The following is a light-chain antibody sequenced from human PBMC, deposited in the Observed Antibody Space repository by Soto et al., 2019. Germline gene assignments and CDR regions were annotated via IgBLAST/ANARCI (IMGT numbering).Light chain of an antibody. CDR2: KAS. Sequence: DIQMTQSPSTLSASVGDRVTITCRASQSISSWLAWYQQKPGKAPKLLIYKASSLETGVPSRFSGSGSGTEFTLIISSLQPDDFASYYCQQSGSSSPWTFGQGTKVEIK. V-gene: IGKV1-5*03. J-gene: IGKJ1*01. CDR3: QQSGSSSPWT. CDR1: QSISSW.